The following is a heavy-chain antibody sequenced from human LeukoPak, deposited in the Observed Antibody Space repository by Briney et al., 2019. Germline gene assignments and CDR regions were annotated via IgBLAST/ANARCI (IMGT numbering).Heavy chain of an antibody. D-gene: IGHD3-10*01. Sequence: GGSLRLSCEGSGFSLSAYNMNWVRQAPGKGLESVSYISSSSATIFYADSVKGRFTISRDNAKNSLYLQMNSLRPEDTAVYFCARHDGQGFGFDLWGRGALVTVSS. CDR2: ISSSSATI. V-gene: IGHV3-48*01. J-gene: IGHJ2*01. CDR3: ARHDGQGFGFDL. CDR1: GFSLSAYN.